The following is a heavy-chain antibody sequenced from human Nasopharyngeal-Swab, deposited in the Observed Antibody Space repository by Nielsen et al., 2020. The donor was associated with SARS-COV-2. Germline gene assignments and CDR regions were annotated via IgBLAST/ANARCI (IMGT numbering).Heavy chain of an antibody. CDR1: GFTFSSYS. V-gene: IGHV3-48*01. CDR3: ARGDWFDP. J-gene: IGHJ5*02. Sequence: GGSLRLSCAASGFTFSSYSMNWVRQAPGKGLEWISYISSSSSTIYYADSVKGRFTISRDNAKNSLYLQMNSLRAEDTAVYYCARGDWFDPWGQGTLVTVSS. CDR2: ISSSSSTI.